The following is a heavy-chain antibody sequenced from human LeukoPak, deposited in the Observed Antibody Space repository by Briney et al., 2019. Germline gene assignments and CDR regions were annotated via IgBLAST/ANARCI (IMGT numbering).Heavy chain of an antibody. J-gene: IGHJ3*02. V-gene: IGHV4-59*01. Sequence: SETLSLTCTVSGGSISSYYWSWIRQPPGKGLEWIGYIYYSGSTNYNPSLKSRVTISVDTSKNQFSLKLSSVTAADTAVHYCARAPIVVVPATTVPDAFDIWGQGTMVTVSS. D-gene: IGHD2-2*01. CDR1: GGSISSYY. CDR2: IYYSGST. CDR3: ARAPIVVVPATTVPDAFDI.